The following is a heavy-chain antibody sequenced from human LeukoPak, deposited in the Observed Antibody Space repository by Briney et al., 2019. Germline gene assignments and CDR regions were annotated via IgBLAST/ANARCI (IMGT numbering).Heavy chain of an antibody. D-gene: IGHD6-19*01. Sequence: GGSLRLSCAASGFTFSSYAMSWVRQAPGKGLEWVSVISGSDGSTYYTDSVKGRFTISRDNSKNTLYLQMNSLRAEDTAVFYCAKPRGEEWLVGLYDAFDIWGQGTMVTVSS. CDR1: GFTFSSYA. V-gene: IGHV3-23*01. J-gene: IGHJ3*02. CDR2: ISGSDGST. CDR3: AKPRGEEWLVGLYDAFDI.